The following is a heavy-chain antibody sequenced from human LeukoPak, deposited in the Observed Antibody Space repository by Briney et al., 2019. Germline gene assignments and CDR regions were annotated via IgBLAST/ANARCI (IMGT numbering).Heavy chain of an antibody. CDR3: ATEKEPIAAAGTDY. V-gene: IGHV4-39*01. J-gene: IGHJ4*02. CDR1: GGSISSSSYY. Sequence: SETLSLTCTVSGGSISSSSYYWGWIRQPPGKGLEWIGSIYYSGSTYYNPSLKSRVTISVDTSKNQFSLKLSSVTAADTAVYYCATEKEPIAAAGTDYWGQGTLVTVSS. D-gene: IGHD6-13*01. CDR2: IYYSGST.